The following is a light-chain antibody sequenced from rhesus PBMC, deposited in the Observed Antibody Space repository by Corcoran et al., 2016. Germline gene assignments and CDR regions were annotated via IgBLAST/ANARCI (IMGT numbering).Light chain of an antibody. CDR1: QSVSSY. V-gene: IGKV3-10*01. J-gene: IGKJ2*01. CDR3: YQHSSGYS. CDR2: GAS. Sequence: QVILTQSPATLSLSPGERATLSCRASQSVSSYLAWYQQKPGQAPRLLIYGASSRATGSPDRFRGGGAGTDFTLTISSLEPEDVGVYHCYQHSSGYSFGQGTKVEIK.